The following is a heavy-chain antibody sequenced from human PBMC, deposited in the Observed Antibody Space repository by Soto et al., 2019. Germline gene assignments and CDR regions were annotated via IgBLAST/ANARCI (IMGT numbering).Heavy chain of an antibody. Sequence: SETLSLTCTVSGGSISSSSYYWGWIRQPPGKGLEWIGSIYYSGSTYYNPSLKSRVTISVDTSKNQFPLKLSSVTAADTAVYYCARLGLAGTKPNHVYYGMDVWGQGTTVTVSS. CDR2: IYYSGST. D-gene: IGHD3-10*01. V-gene: IGHV4-39*01. CDR1: GGSISSSSYY. CDR3: ARLGLAGTKPNHVYYGMDV. J-gene: IGHJ6*02.